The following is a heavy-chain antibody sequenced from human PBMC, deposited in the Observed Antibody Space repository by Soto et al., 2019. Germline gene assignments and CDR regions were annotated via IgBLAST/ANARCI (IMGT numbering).Heavy chain of an antibody. CDR3: VRDGTKTLREWFDP. Sequence: PSETLSLTCAVSGASISGYYWSWIRKSAGKGLEWIGRIYATGTTDYNPSLKSRVMMSVDTSKKQFSLKLRSVTAADTAVYYCVRDGTKTLREWFDPWGQGIPVTVSS. CDR1: GASISGYY. CDR2: IYATGTT. J-gene: IGHJ5*02. D-gene: IGHD1-1*01. V-gene: IGHV4-4*07.